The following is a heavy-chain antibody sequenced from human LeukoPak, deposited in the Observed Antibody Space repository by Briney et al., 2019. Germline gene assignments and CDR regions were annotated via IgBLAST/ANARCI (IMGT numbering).Heavy chain of an antibody. CDR2: ISAYNGNT. CDR3: ARDQGPHSSGWYTFDY. V-gene: IGHV1-18*01. J-gene: IGHJ4*02. CDR1: GYTFTSYG. Sequence: ASVKVSCKASGYTFTSYGISWVRQAPGQGLEWMGWISAYNGNTNYAQKLQGRVTMTTDTSTSTAYMELRSLRSDDTAVYYCARDQGPHSSGWYTFDYWGQGTLVTVSS. D-gene: IGHD6-19*01.